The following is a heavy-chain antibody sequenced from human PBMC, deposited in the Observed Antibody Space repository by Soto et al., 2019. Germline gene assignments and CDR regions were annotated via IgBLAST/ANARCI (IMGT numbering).Heavy chain of an antibody. D-gene: IGHD6-13*01. J-gene: IGHJ6*02. V-gene: IGHV3-23*01. Sequence: GGSLRLSCAASGFTFSSYAMSWVRQAPGKGLEWVSAISGSGGSTYYADSVKGRFTISRDNSKNTLYLQMNSLRAEDTAVYYCAKDNFPSMAAAVITYGMDVWGQGTTVTVSS. CDR3: AKDNFPSMAAAVITYGMDV. CDR2: ISGSGGST. CDR1: GFTFSSYA.